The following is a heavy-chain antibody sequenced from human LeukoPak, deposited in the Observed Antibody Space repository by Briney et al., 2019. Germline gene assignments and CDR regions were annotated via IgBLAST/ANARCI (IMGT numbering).Heavy chain of an antibody. Sequence: PGGSLRLTCEESGGSFTGFSFYGMHWVRQAPGKGLEWVSFIEYDGSQKNYVDSVRGRFTISRDNSKKTLYLEMNSLRGDDTAVYYCAKAYSGSYYYYMDVWGKGTTVTVSS. CDR2: IEYDGSQK. D-gene: IGHD1-26*01. CDR3: AKAYSGSYYYYMDV. V-gene: IGHV3-30*02. CDR1: GGSFTGFSFYG. J-gene: IGHJ6*03.